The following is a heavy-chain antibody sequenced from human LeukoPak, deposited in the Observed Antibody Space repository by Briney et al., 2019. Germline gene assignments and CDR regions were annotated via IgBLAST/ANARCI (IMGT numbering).Heavy chain of an antibody. CDR3: TVNYDFC. V-gene: IGHV4-34*01. Sequence: SETLSLTRAVYNGPLTGYFWSWIRQSPGKGLEWIGEIDHAGSISYNPSPKSRVIVSRETSRKQFSLKLSSVTAADSAVYYCTVNYDFCGGQGTLVTVSS. J-gene: IGHJ4*02. CDR1: NGPLTGYF. CDR2: IDHAGSI. D-gene: IGHD3-3*01.